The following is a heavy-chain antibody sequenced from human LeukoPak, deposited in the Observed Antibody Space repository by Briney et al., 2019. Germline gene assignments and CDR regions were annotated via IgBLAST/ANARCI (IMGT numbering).Heavy chain of an antibody. J-gene: IGHJ3*02. D-gene: IGHD3-22*01. Sequence: GGSLRLSCAASGFTVSSNYMTWVRQAPGKGLEWVSVMYSGGSTYYADSVKGRFTLSRDNSKNTLFLQMNSLRAEDTAVYYCAREPQGDSSGYDAFDIWGQGTMVTVSS. CDR1: GFTVSSNY. V-gene: IGHV3-66*01. CDR3: AREPQGDSSGYDAFDI. CDR2: MYSGGST.